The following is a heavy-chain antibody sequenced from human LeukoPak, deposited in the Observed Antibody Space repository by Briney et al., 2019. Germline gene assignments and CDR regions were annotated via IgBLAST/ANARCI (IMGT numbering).Heavy chain of an antibody. J-gene: IGHJ6*02. CDR1: GYTFTSYA. CDR3: ARVLTGYCSSTSCYGVGYYYYGMDV. V-gene: IGHV1-3*01. D-gene: IGHD2-2*01. CDR2: INAGNGNT. Sequence: ASVKVSCKASGYTFTSYAMHWVRQAPGQRLEWKGWINAGNGNTKYSQKFQGRVTITRDTSASTAYMELSSLRSEDTAVYYCARVLTGYCSSTSCYGVGYYYYGMDVWGHGTTVTVSS.